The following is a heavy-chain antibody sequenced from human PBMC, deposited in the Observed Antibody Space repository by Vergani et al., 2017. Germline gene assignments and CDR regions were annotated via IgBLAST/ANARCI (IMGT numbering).Heavy chain of an antibody. J-gene: IGHJ5*02. CDR3: ARRRGFVVVAASGKWFDP. V-gene: IGHV4-31*03. CDR1: GGSISSGGYY. Sequence: QVQLQESGPGLVKPSETLSLTCTVSGGSISSGGYYWSWIRQHPGKGLEWIGYIYYSGSTYYNPSLKSRVTISVDTSKNQFSLKLSSVTAADTAVYYCARRRGFVVVAASGKWFDPWGQGTLVTVSS. CDR2: IYYSGST. D-gene: IGHD2-15*01.